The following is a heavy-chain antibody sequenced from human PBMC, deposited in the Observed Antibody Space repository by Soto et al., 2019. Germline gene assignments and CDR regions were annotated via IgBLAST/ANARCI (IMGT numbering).Heavy chain of an antibody. D-gene: IGHD6-13*01. CDR3: ARHSEGRGGWYSSSWYGVPMFDP. CDR1: GGSISSSSYY. J-gene: IGHJ5*02. Sequence: SETLSLTCTVSGGSISSSSYYWGWIRQPPGKGLEWIGSIYYSGSTYYNPSLKSRVTISVDTSKNQFSLKLSSVTAADTAVYYCARHSEGRGGWYSSSWYGVPMFDPWGQGTLVTVSS. CDR2: IYYSGST. V-gene: IGHV4-39*01.